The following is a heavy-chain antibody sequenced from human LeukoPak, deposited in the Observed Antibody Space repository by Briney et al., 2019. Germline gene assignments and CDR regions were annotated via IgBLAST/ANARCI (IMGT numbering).Heavy chain of an antibody. Sequence: GGSLRLSCVASGFTFSSHSMNWVRQAPGKGLEWVSYISSSSSTIYYADSVKGRFTISRDNAKNSLYLQMNSLRAEDTAVYYCARGAYYYEDWGQGTLVTVSS. CDR1: GFTFSSHS. D-gene: IGHD3-22*01. V-gene: IGHV3-48*01. CDR3: ARGAYYYED. J-gene: IGHJ4*02. CDR2: ISSSSSTI.